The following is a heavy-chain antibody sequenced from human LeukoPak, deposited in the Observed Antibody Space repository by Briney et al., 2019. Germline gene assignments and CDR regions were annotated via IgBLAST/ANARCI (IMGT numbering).Heavy chain of an antibody. CDR3: ARHVQPAAGTSGFDP. D-gene: IGHD6-13*01. V-gene: IGHV5-51*01. J-gene: IGHJ5*02. CDR1: GSSFTSYW. Sequence: GASLQISCKGSGSSFTSYWIGWVRPLPGKGLEWMGIIYPGDSDTRYSPSFQGQVTISADKSISTAYLQWSSLKASDTAMYYCARHVQPAAGTSGFDPWGQGTLVTVSS. CDR2: IYPGDSDT.